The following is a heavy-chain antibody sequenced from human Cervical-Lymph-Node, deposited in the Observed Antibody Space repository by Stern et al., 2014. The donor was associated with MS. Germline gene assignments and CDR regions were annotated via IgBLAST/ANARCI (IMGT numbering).Heavy chain of an antibody. CDR3: ARTDQYPAISDY. CDR2: IYYTGST. Sequence: QLQLQESGPGLVKPSETLSLTCTVSGGSVSSGSYCWSWIRQPPGKGLEWIGYIYYTGSTRYNPSLKSRVTISVDTSKNQFSLKLSSVTAADTAVYYCARTDQYPAISDYWGQGTLVTVSS. J-gene: IGHJ4*02. D-gene: IGHD2-2*01. V-gene: IGHV4-61*01. CDR1: GGSVSSGSYC.